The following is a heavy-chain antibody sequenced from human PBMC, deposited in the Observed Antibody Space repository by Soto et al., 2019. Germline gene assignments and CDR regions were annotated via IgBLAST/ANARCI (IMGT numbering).Heavy chain of an antibody. V-gene: IGHV3-66*01. CDR3: ARAILGYCSSTSCPHAFDI. J-gene: IGHJ3*02. CDR2: IYSGGST. Sequence: PGGSLRLSCAASGFTVSSNYMSWVRQAPGKGLEWVSVIYSGGSTYYADSVKGRFTISRDNSKNTLYLQMNSLRAEDTAVYYCARAILGYCSSTSCPHAFDIWGQGTMVTVSS. D-gene: IGHD2-2*01. CDR1: GFTVSSNY.